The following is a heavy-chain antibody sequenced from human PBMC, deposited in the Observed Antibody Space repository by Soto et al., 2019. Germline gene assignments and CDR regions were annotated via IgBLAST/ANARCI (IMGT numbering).Heavy chain of an antibody. Sequence: GGSLRLSCAASGFTFSSYAMSWVRQAPGKGLEWVSAISGSGGSTYYADSVKGRFTISRDNSKNTLYLQMNSLRAEDTAVYYCAKDTTSVASPSPNYWGQGTLVTAPQ. J-gene: IGHJ4*02. D-gene: IGHD5-12*01. V-gene: IGHV3-23*01. CDR2: ISGSGGST. CDR3: AKDTTSVASPSPNY. CDR1: GFTFSSYA.